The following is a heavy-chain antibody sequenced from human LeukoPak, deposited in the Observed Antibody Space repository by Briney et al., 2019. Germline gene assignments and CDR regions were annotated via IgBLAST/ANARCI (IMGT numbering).Heavy chain of an antibody. CDR2: ISSSSSTI. V-gene: IGHV3-48*01. CDR1: GFTFSSYS. CDR3: ARLKLGYCSSTSCYAFDI. Sequence: GGSLRLSCAASGFTFSSYSMNWVRQAPGKGLEWVSYISSSSSTIYYADSVKGRFTISRDNAKNSLYLQMNSLRAEDTAVYYCARLKLGYCSSTSCYAFDIWGQGTMVTVSS. J-gene: IGHJ3*02. D-gene: IGHD2-2*01.